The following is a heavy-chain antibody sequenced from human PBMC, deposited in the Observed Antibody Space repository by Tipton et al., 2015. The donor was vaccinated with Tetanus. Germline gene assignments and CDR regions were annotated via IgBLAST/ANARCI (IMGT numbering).Heavy chain of an antibody. CDR1: GYSFTSKW. CDR2: VYPGDSDP. D-gene: IGHD2-15*01. CDR3: ARQDCSGGSCSLDV. V-gene: IGHV5-51*01. J-gene: IGHJ6*02. Sequence: QLVQSGAEVKKSGESLKISCKGSGYSFTSKWIGWVRQMPGKGLEWMGIVYPGDSDPRYSPSFQGQVTISADKSISVAYLQWSSLKASDTGIYYCARQDCSGGSCSLDVWGQGTTVTVSS.